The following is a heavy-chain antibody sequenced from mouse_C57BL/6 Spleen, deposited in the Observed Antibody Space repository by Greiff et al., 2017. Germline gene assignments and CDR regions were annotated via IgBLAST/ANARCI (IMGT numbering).Heavy chain of an antibody. D-gene: IGHD1-1*02. CDR2: IDPSDSYT. J-gene: IGHJ2*01. CDR1: GYTFTSYW. V-gene: IGHV1-50*01. CDR3: APYGQGDY. Sequence: VKLKQPGAELVKPGASVKLSCKASGYTFTSYWMQWVKQRPGQGLEWIGEIDPSDSYTNYNQKFKGKATLTVDTSSSTAYMQLSSLTSEDSAVYYCAPYGQGDYWGQGTTLTVSS.